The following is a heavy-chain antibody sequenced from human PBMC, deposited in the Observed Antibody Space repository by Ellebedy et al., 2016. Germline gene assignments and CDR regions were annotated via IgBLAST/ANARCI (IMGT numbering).Heavy chain of an antibody. CDR2: IAWDDDK. CDR3: ARVFSSRSYHQAPFGY. V-gene: IGHV2-70*11. Sequence: SGPTLVQPTQTVTLTCTFSGFSLSTSGMSVTWIRQPPGKALEWLARIAWDDDKYYNTSLKTRLTISRDTSENQVVLTMTHMDPVDTATYFCARVFSSRSYHQAPFGYWGPGILVTVSS. CDR1: GFSLSTSGMS. D-gene: IGHD3-10*01. J-gene: IGHJ4*02.